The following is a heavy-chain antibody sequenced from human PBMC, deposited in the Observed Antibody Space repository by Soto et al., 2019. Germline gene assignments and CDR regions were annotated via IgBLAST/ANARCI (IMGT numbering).Heavy chain of an antibody. CDR1: GGSFSGYY. Sequence: PSETLSLTCAVYGGSFSGYYWTWIRQPPGTGLEWIGEINHSGSTNYNPSLKSRVTISVDTSKNQFSLKLTSVTAADTAVYYCARGGSLYWYFDLWGRGTLVTVSS. J-gene: IGHJ2*01. D-gene: IGHD1-26*01. CDR3: ARGGSLYWYFDL. V-gene: IGHV4-34*01. CDR2: INHSGST.